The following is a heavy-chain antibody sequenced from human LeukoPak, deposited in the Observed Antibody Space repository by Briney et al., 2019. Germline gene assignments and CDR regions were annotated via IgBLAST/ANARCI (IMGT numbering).Heavy chain of an antibody. Sequence: ASVKVSCKASGYTFIRNGISWVRQAPGQGLEWMGWISPYNENRKYLQKLQGRVTLSTDTSTSTAYMELRSLRSDDTAVYYCAREGMGAPHPGWFDPWGQGTLVTVSS. V-gene: IGHV1-18*01. CDR1: GYTFIRNG. D-gene: IGHD1-26*01. CDR2: ISPYNENR. J-gene: IGHJ5*02. CDR3: AREGMGAPHPGWFDP.